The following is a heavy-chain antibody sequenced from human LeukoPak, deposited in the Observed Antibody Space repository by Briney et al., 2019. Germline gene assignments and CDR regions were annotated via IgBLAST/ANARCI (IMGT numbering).Heavy chain of an antibody. J-gene: IGHJ5*02. CDR3: ARGQDWFDP. CDR2: IYHSGST. CDR1: GGSIGSGGYS. Sequence: SETLSLTCAVSGGSIGSGGYSWSWIRQPPGKGLEWIGYIYHSGSTYYNPSLKSRVTISVDRSKNQFSLKLSSVTAADTAVYYCARGQDWFDPWGQGTLVTVSS. V-gene: IGHV4-30-2*01.